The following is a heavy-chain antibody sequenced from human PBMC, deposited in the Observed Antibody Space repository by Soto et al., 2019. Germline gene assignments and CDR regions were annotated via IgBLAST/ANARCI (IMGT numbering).Heavy chain of an antibody. V-gene: IGHV3-23*01. J-gene: IGHJ4*02. CDR3: ARRGSRSYYDY. Sequence: EVQLLESGGGLVQPGGSLRLSCAASGFTFRSYAMRWVRQAPAKGLEWVSAICGSGGSTYYADSVKGRFTISRDNSKNTLYLQMNSLRAEDTAVYYCARRGSRSYYDYWGQGTLVTVSS. CDR1: GFTFRSYA. D-gene: IGHD3-10*01. CDR2: ICGSGGST.